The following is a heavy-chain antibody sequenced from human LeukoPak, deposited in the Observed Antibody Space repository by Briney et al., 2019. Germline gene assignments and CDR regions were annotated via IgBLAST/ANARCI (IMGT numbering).Heavy chain of an antibody. CDR2: IWYDGSDK. CDR1: GFTFSSYG. Sequence: PGGSLRLSCEASGFTFSSYGMHWVRQAPGKGLEWVAVIWYDGSDKYYADSVKGRFSISRDNSKNTLYLQMNSLRAEDTAVYYCARELPPVVNFYFDSWGQGTLVTASS. CDR3: ARELPPVVNFYFDS. V-gene: IGHV3-33*01. J-gene: IGHJ4*02. D-gene: IGHD3-22*01.